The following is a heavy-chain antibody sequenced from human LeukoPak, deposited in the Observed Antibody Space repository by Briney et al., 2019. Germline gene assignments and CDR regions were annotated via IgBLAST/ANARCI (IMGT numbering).Heavy chain of an antibody. CDR3: AKDSHVGYSYGYLVYYYYMDV. CDR1: GFTFSSYG. V-gene: IGHV3-30*02. J-gene: IGHJ6*03. CDR2: IRYDGSNK. Sequence: PGGSLRLSCAASGFTFSSYGMHWVRQAPGKGLEWVAFIRYDGSNKYYADSVKGRFTISRDNSKNTLYLQMNSLRAEDTAVYYCAKDSHVGYSYGYLVYYYYMDVWGKGTTVTISS. D-gene: IGHD5-18*01.